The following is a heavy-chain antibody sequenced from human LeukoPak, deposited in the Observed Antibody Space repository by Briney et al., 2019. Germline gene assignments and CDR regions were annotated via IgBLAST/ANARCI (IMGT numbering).Heavy chain of an antibody. CDR2: IKEDGSEK. CDR3: ARDQSWHWPVDF. CDR1: GFTCSEYF. D-gene: IGHD3-16*02. J-gene: IGHJ4*01. Sequence: GGSLRLSCAASGFTCSEYFMSWMRQAPGKGLEWVANIKEDGSEKYYMDSVRGRFTISRDNANDSLYLQRTGLTAEDTALYYCARDQSWHWPVDFWGQGTLVTVSS. V-gene: IGHV3-7*05.